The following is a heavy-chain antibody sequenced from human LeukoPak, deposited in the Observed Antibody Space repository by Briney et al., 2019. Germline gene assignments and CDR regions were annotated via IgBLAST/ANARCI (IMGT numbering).Heavy chain of an antibody. CDR1: GFAFSDFW. V-gene: IGHV3-7*01. D-gene: IGHD2-15*01. CDR2: IRHDGNAK. J-gene: IGHJ1*01. CDR3: ATSHDSAGND. Sequence: TGGSLRLSCAASGFAFSDFWMSWVRQAPGKGLEWEANIRHDGNAKNYVPSVRGRFTISRDNAKNSLYLQMNSLTVEDTAVYYCATSHDSAGNDWGQGTLVTVSS.